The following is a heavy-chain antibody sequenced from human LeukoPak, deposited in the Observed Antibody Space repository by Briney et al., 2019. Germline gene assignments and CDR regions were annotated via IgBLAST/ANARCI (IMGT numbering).Heavy chain of an antibody. CDR1: GGSASSHNYY. J-gene: IGHJ4*02. Sequence: SETLSLTCSVSGGSASSHNYYWSWIRQPPGTGLEWIGFISYTGTTNYNPSLQSRLTMSVDTSKNQFSLKLSSVTAADTAVYYCARGWLSFGEHFDYWGQGTLVTVSS. CDR2: ISYTGTT. CDR3: ARGWLSFGEHFDY. V-gene: IGHV4-61*01. D-gene: IGHD3-10*01.